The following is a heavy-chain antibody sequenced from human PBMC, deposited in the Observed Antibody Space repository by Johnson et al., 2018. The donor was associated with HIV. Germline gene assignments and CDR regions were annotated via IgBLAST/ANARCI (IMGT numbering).Heavy chain of an antibody. J-gene: IGHJ3*02. CDR1: EFSFSNYG. Sequence: QVQLVESGGGVVQPGRSLRIYCAVSEFSFSNYGMHWVRQAPGKGLEWVAVIWYDGSNKYYADSVKGRFTISRDNSKNTLYLQMNSLRAEDTAVYYCAKVAYSSSYLDAFDIWGQGTMVTVSS. V-gene: IGHV3-33*06. CDR2: IWYDGSNK. D-gene: IGHD6-6*01. CDR3: AKVAYSSSYLDAFDI.